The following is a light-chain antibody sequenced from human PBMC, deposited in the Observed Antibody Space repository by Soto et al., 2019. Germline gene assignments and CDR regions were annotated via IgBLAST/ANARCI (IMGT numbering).Light chain of an antibody. CDR2: KAS. CDR1: QTISSW. CDR3: QHYNSYSEA. Sequence: DIQMTQSPSTLSGSVGDRVTITCRARQTISSWLAWYQQKPGKAPKLLIYKASTLKSGVPSRFSGSGSGTEFTLTISSLQPDDFATYYCQHYNSYSEAFGQGTKEELK. J-gene: IGKJ1*01. V-gene: IGKV1-5*03.